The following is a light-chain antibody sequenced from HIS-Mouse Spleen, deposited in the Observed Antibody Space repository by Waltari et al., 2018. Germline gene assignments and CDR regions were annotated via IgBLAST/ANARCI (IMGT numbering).Light chain of an antibody. CDR3: QVWDSSSDHVV. CDR1: NIGSKS. Sequence: SYVLTQPPSVSVAPGKTARITCGGNNIGSKSVHWYQQKPGQAPVLVVYDDRDRPSGIPERLSGSNSGNTAALTISRGEAGDEADYYCQVWDSSSDHVVFGGGTKLTVL. CDR2: DDR. V-gene: IGLV3-21*03. J-gene: IGLJ2*01.